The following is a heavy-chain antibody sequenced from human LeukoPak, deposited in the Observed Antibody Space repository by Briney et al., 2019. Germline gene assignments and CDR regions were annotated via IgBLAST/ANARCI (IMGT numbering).Heavy chain of an antibody. CDR1: GFTFSGTW. D-gene: IGHD3-22*01. J-gene: IGHJ4*02. V-gene: IGHV3-7*01. CDR3: ASDLNHDSDG. CDR2: IKPDGTTK. Sequence: PGGSLRLSCATSGFTFSGTWMTWVRQTPGKGLECVANIKPDGTTKYYIDSVKGRFTVSRDNAKNSLYLQMNSLRVEDTGIYYCASDLNHDSDGWGQGTQVTVSS.